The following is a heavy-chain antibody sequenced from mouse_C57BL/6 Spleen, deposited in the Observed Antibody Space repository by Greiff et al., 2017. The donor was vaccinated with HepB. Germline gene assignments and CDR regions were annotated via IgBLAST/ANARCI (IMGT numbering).Heavy chain of an antibody. CDR1: GYTFTSYW. J-gene: IGHJ2*01. V-gene: IGHV1-50*01. Sequence: QVQLQQPGAELVKPGASVKLSCKASGYTFTSYWMQWVKQRPGQGLEWIGEIDPSDSYTNYNQKFKGKATLTVDTSSSTAYMQLSSLTSEDAAVYYCARGGDGYCGWGKGTTVTVSS. D-gene: IGHD2-3*01. CDR3: ARGGDGYCG. CDR2: IDPSDSYT.